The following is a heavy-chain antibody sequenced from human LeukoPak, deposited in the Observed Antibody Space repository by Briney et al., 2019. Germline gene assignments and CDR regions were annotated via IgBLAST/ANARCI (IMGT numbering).Heavy chain of an antibody. CDR2: ISGDETYT. V-gene: IGHV3-74*01. J-gene: IGHJ3*02. Sequence: SGGSLRLSCVASGFTFSTDFVHWIRQAPGEGLMWVSQISGDETYTNYADSVKGRFTISRDNAKNTLYLQMNSLRAEDTAMYYCVREDNAFNIWGQGTLVTVSS. CDR3: VREDNAFNI. CDR1: GFTFSTDF.